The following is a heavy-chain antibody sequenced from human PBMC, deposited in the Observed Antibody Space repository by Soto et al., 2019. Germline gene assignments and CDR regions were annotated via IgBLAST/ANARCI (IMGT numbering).Heavy chain of an antibody. CDR1: GFTFSNAW. Sequence: GGSLRLSCSASGFTFSNAWMSWVRQAPGKGLEWVGRIKSKTDGGTTDYAAPVKGRFTISRDDSKNTLYLQMNSLKTEDTAVYYCTTESCSSTSCYGDYYYYGMDVWGQGTTVTVSS. CDR2: IKSKTDGGTT. V-gene: IGHV3-15*01. D-gene: IGHD2-2*01. J-gene: IGHJ6*02. CDR3: TTESCSSTSCYGDYYYYGMDV.